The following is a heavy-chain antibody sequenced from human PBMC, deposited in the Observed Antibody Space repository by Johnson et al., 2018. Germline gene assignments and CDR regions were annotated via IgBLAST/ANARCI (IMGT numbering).Heavy chain of an antibody. Sequence: QVQLVQSGGGVVQXGRSLRLXCAASGFTFSSYGMHWVRQAPGKGLEWVAVISYDGSNKYYADSVKGRFTISSDNSKNTLYLQRNSLRAEDTAVYYCAKWSGYYGDYENAFDIWGQGTMVTVSS. CDR2: ISYDGSNK. D-gene: IGHD4-17*01. J-gene: IGHJ3*02. CDR3: AKWSGYYGDYENAFDI. CDR1: GFTFSSYG. V-gene: IGHV3-30*18.